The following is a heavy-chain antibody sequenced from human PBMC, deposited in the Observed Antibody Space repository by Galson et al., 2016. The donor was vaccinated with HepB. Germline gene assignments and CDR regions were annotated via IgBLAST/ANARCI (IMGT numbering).Heavy chain of an antibody. V-gene: IGHV3-7*01. J-gene: IGHJ4*02. D-gene: IGHD2-15*01. CDR2: IKEDGTEK. CDR3: GSTPRRGPIDY. CDR1: GFTFSRYW. Sequence: SLRLSCAASGFTFSRYWMSWVRQAPGKGLEWVANIKEDGTEKYYVDSVKGRFTISRDNAKNSLYLQMDSLRAEDTAVYYCGSTPRRGPIDYWGQGTLVTVSS.